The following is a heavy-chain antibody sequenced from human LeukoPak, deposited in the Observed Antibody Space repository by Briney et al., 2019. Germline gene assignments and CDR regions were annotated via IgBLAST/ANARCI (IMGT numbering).Heavy chain of an antibody. V-gene: IGHV3-21*01. Sequence: GGSLRLSGAASGFTFSSYSMNWVGQAPGKGLEWVSSISSSSSYIYYADSVKGRFTISRDNAKNSLYLQMNSLRAEDTAVYYCARAYCSGGSSNGMDVWGQGTTVTVSS. D-gene: IGHD2-15*01. J-gene: IGHJ6*02. CDR1: GFTFSSYS. CDR3: ARAYCSGGSSNGMDV. CDR2: ISSSSSYI.